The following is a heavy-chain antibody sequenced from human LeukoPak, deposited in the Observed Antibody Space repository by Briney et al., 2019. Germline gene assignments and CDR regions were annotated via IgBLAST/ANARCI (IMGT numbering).Heavy chain of an antibody. CDR3: ARANYYYDTSGEKQPYYYGMDV. CDR1: GGSFSGYY. CDR2: IYYSGST. V-gene: IGHV4-34*01. J-gene: IGHJ6*02. D-gene: IGHD3-22*01. Sequence: SETLSLTCAVYGGSFSGYYWSWIRQPPGKGLEWIGSIYYSGSTYYNPSLKSRVTISVDTSKNQFSLKLSSVTAADTAVYYCARANYYYDTSGEKQPYYYGMDVWGQGATVTVSS.